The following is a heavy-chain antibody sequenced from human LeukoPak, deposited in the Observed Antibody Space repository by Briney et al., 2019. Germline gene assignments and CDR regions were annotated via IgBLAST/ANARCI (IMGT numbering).Heavy chain of an antibody. CDR1: GFTFSNYE. Sequence: GGSLRLSCAASGFTFSNYEMNWVRQAPGRGLEWVSYISSSIGTKYYADSVKGRFTISRDNAKNSLFLQVDSLRDEDTAVYYCARAGSGWYFDYWGEGTLVTVSS. CDR3: ARAGSGWYFDY. V-gene: IGHV3-48*02. D-gene: IGHD6-19*01. CDR2: ISSSIGTK. J-gene: IGHJ4*02.